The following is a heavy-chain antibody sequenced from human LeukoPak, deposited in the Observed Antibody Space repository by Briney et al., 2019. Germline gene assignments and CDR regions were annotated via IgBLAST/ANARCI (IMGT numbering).Heavy chain of an antibody. D-gene: IGHD6-6*01. CDR3: ARRGIAARSDAFDI. J-gene: IGHJ3*02. CDR2: IYPGDSNS. CDR1: GYTFTNYW. V-gene: IGHV5-51*01. Sequence: GASLKISCKASGYTFTNYWIGWLRRMPGKGLEGLGIIYPGDSNSRYSPSFQGQVTISAAKSISTAYLQWSSLKASDTAMYYCARRGIAARSDAFDIWGQGTMVTVSS.